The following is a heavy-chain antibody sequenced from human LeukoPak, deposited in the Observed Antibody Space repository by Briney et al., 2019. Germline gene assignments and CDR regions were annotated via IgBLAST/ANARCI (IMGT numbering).Heavy chain of an antibody. V-gene: IGHV4-59*01. Sequence: SETLSLTCTVSGGSISSYYWSWIRQPPGKGLEWIGYIYYSGSTNYNPSLKSRVTISVDTSKNQFSLKLSSVTAADTAVYYCARDGGYSYGGGAFDIWGQGTMVTVSS. CDR1: GGSISSYY. D-gene: IGHD5-18*01. CDR2: IYYSGST. CDR3: ARDGGYSYGGGAFDI. J-gene: IGHJ3*02.